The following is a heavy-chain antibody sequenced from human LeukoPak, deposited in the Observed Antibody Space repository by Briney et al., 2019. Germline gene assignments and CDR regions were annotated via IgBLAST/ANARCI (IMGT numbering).Heavy chain of an antibody. J-gene: IGHJ5*02. CDR3: ARGLLVPTIYNWFDP. Sequence: SETLSLTCAVYGGSFSGYYWSWTRQPPGKGLEWIGEINHSGSTNYNPSLKSRVTISVDTSKNQFSLKLSSVTAADTAVYYCARGLLVPTIYNWFDPWGQGTLVTVSS. CDR1: GGSFSGYY. D-gene: IGHD2-8*02. CDR2: INHSGST. V-gene: IGHV4-34*01.